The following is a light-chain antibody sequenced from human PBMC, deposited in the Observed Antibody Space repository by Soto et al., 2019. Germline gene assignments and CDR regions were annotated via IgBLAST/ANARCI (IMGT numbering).Light chain of an antibody. V-gene: IGKV3-15*01. CDR1: QSVSSY. J-gene: IGKJ2*01. Sequence: EIVMTQSPATLSVSPGERATLSCRASQSVSSYLAWYQQKPGLPTRLLIYDASTRATGIPDRFSGSGSGTDFTLTISSLQSANFAVYYCQQYSNWPPLYTFGRGTKLEIK. CDR2: DAS. CDR3: QQYSNWPPLYT.